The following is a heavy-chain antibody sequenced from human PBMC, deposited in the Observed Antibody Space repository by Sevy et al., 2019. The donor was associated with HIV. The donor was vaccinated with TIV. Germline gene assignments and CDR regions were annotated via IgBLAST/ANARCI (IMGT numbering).Heavy chain of an antibody. Sequence: ASVKVSCKVSGYTLTELSMHWVRQAPGKGLEWMGGFDPEDGETIYAQKFQGRVTMTEDTSTDTAYMELSSLRSEDTAVYYCATDSTVTTRGRFDYWGQGTLVTVSS. CDR3: ATDSTVTTRGRFDY. D-gene: IGHD4-17*01. V-gene: IGHV1-24*01. CDR2: FDPEDGET. J-gene: IGHJ4*02. CDR1: GYTLTELS.